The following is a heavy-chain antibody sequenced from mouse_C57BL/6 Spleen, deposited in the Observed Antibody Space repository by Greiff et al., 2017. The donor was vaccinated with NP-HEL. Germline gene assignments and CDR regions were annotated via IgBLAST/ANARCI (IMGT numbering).Heavy chain of an antibody. CDR2: INPNNGGT. CDR1: GYTFTDYN. D-gene: IGHD1-1*01. J-gene: IGHJ3*01. V-gene: IGHV1-22*01. Sequence: VQLQQSGPELVKPGASVKMSCKASGYTFTDYNMHWVKQSHGKSLEWIGYINPNNGGTSYNQKFKGKATLTVNKSSSTAYMELRSLTSEDSAVYYCARGGYGSSPPFAYWGQGTLVTVSA. CDR3: ARGGYGSSPPFAY.